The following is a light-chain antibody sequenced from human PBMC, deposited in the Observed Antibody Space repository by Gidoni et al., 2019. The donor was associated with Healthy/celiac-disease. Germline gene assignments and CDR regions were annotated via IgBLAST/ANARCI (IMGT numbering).Light chain of an antibody. CDR2: EVS. V-gene: IGLV2-23*02. Sequence: QSALTQPASVAGSPGQSITSSCTGTSSDVGSYTLVSWYQQPPGTAPKLMIYEVSKRPSVVSNRFSGSKSGNTASLTISGLQAEDESDYYCCSYAGSSTLWVFGGGTKLTVL. CDR3: CSYAGSSTLWV. CDR1: SSDVGSYTL. J-gene: IGLJ3*02.